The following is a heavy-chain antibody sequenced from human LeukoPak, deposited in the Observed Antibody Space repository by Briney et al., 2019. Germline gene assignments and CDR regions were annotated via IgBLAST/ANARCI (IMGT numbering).Heavy chain of an antibody. V-gene: IGHV3-7*03. CDR3: ATYSTGRYKGLEY. D-gene: IGHD6-19*01. CDR1: GFIFSSYW. Sequence: GGSLRLSCAASGFIFSSYWMSWVRQAPGKGPEWVANINKDGSEEYYVDSLKGRFTISRDNAENSLYLQMNSLRAEDTAVYFCATYSTGRYKGLEYWGQGTLVTVSS. CDR2: INKDGSEE. J-gene: IGHJ4*02.